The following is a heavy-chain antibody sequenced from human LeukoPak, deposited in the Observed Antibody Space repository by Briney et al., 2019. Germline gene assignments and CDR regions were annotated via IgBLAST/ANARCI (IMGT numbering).Heavy chain of an antibody. J-gene: IGHJ4*02. V-gene: IGHV3-30*18. D-gene: IGHD6-13*01. CDR1: GFTFSSYG. CDR2: ISYDGSNK. CDR3: AKDLIAAAGTTSGY. Sequence: PGRSLRLSCAASGFTFSSYGMHWGRQAPGKGLEWVAVISYDGSNKYYADSVKGRFTISRDNSKNTLYLQMNSLRAEDTAVYYCAKDLIAAAGTTSGYWGQGTLVTVSS.